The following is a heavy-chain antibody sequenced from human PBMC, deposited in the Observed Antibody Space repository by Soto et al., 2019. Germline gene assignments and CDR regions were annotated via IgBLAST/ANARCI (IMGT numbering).Heavy chain of an antibody. CDR2: ISYDGSNK. J-gene: IGHJ6*02. CDR3: AKDISYGSGSNFAYYYGMDV. D-gene: IGHD3-10*01. Sequence: QVQLVESGGGVVQPGRSLRLSCAASGFTFSSYGMHWVSQAPGKGLEWVAVISYDGSNKYYADSVKGRFTISRDNSKNTLYLQMNSLRGEDTAVYYCAKDISYGSGSNFAYYYGMDVWGQGTTVTVSS. CDR1: GFTFSSYG. V-gene: IGHV3-30*18.